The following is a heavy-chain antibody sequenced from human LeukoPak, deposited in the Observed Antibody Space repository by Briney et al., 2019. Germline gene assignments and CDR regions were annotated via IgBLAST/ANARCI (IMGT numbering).Heavy chain of an antibody. J-gene: IGHJ3*02. CDR3: ARKGATRVHDAFDI. V-gene: IGHV4-30-4*08. D-gene: IGHD1-26*01. Sequence: PSETLSLTCTVSGGSISSGDYYWSWIRQPPGKGLEWIGYIYYSGSTYYNPSLKSRVTISVDTSKNQFSLKLSSVTAADTAVYYCARKGATRVHDAFDIWGQGSVVTVSS. CDR1: GGSISSGDYY. CDR2: IYYSGST.